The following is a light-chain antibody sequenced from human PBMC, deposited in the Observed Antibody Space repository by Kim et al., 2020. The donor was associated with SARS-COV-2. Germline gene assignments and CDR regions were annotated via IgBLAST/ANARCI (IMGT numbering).Light chain of an antibody. V-gene: IGKV3-11*01. Sequence: PGEAAALSLWASHIIGISLAWYQQTRGQAPRLLSYDAAIRATGIPDRFRGSGSGTDFTVTSRGLDPEDFGVYFCQKHSKWLPAPSFGGGTKLEI. CDR3: QKHSKWLPAPS. CDR2: DAA. J-gene: IGKJ4*01. CDR1: HIIGIS.